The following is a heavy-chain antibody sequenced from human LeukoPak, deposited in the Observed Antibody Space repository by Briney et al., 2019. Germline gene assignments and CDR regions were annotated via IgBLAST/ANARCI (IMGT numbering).Heavy chain of an antibody. V-gene: IGHV1-69*01. J-gene: IGHJ4*02. CDR3: ARVGQYCSGGSCQIDY. CDR1: GGTFSSYA. Sequence: SVKVSCKASGGTFSSYAISWVRQAPGQGLEWMGGIIPIFGTANYAQKFQGRVTITADESTSTAYMELNSLRSEDTAVYYCARVGQYCSGGSCQIDYWGQGTLVTVSS. CDR2: IIPIFGTA. D-gene: IGHD2-15*01.